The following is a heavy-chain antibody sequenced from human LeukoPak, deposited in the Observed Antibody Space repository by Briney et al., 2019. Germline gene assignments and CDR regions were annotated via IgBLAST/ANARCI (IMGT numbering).Heavy chain of an antibody. V-gene: IGHV4-4*07. D-gene: IGHD6-19*01. CDR2: LYTSGST. J-gene: IGHJ3*02. CDR3: ARDWSSGWPGDAFEI. Sequence: PSETLSLTCTASGGSISSYYWNWIRQPAGKGQERIGRLYTSGSTDYNPSLKSRVTMSGDTSKNQFSLKLSSVTAADTAVYYCARDWSSGWPGDAFEIWSQGTMVTVSS. CDR1: GGSISSYY.